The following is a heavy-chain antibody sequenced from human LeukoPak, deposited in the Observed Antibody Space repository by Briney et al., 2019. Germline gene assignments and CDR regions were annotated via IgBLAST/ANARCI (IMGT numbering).Heavy chain of an antibody. CDR3: ARDPESGALNS. CDR1: GFIFKKTW. CDR2: INDDGKEE. J-gene: IGHJ4*02. Sequence: PGGSLRLSCAASGFIFKKTWMAWVRQAPGKGVELVANINDDGKEEKYVDSVKGRFTISRDNAKYSLFLQLSSLRAEDTAIYCCARDPESGALNSWGQGTLVSVSS. D-gene: IGHD4-23*01. V-gene: IGHV3-7*01.